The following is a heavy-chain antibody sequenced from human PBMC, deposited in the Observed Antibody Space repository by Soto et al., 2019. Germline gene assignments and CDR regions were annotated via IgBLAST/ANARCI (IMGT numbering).Heavy chain of an antibody. Sequence: GGSLRLFSAASGFTVSNSYMSWVRQAPGKGLEWVSVIYSGGSTYYADSVKGRFTISRDSSKNTLYLQMNSLRAEDTAVYYCARGFQSSFGYWRRGTLVTVSS. D-gene: IGHD2-21*01. CDR2: IYSGGST. J-gene: IGHJ4*02. V-gene: IGHV3-53*01. CDR3: ARGFQSSFGY. CDR1: GFTVSNSY.